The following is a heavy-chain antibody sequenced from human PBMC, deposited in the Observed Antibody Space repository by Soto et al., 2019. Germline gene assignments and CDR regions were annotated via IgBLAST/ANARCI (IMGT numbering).Heavy chain of an antibody. V-gene: IGHV4-31*03. CDR3: ASDSSGYGCFDY. CDR1: GGSISSGGYY. CDR2: IYYSGST. Sequence: PSETLSLTCTVSGGSISSGGYYWSWIRQHPGKGLEWIGYIYYSGSTYYNPSLKSRVTISVDTSKNQFSLKLSSVTAADTAVYYCASDSSGYGCFDYWGQGTPVTVSS. D-gene: IGHD3-22*01. J-gene: IGHJ4*02.